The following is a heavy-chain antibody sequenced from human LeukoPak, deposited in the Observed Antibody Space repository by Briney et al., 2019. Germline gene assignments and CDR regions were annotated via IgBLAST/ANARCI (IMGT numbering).Heavy chain of an antibody. J-gene: IGHJ5*01. CDR1: GFTFSTYW. V-gene: IGHV3-74*01. CDR3: VRVFYRFDS. Sequence: GGSLRLSCAASGFTFSTYWMHWVRQTPGKGLVWVSRISGDGSTTTYADSVKGRFTISRDSAKNTLYLEMNSLRAEDTAVYYCVRVFYRFDSWGQGTLVTVSS. CDR2: ISGDGSTT.